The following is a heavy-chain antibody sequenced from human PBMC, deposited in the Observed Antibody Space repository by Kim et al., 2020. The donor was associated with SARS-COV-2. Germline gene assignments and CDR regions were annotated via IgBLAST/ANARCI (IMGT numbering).Heavy chain of an antibody. J-gene: IGHJ4*02. CDR1: GFTFSSYA. V-gene: IGHV3-30-3*01. D-gene: IGHD1-1*01. CDR3: ARDGTWDQYQRAFGY. CDR2: ISYDGSNK. Sequence: GGSLRLSCAASGFTFSSYAMHWVRQAPGKGLEWVAVISYDGSNKYYADSVKGRFTISRDNSKNTLYLQMNRLRAEDTAVYYCARDGTWDQYQRAFGYWGQGTLVTVSS.